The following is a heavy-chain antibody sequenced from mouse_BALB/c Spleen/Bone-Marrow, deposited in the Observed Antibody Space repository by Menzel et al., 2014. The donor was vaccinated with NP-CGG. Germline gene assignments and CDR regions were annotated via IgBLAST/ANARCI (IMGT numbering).Heavy chain of an antibody. CDR2: INPDSSTI. D-gene: IGHD2-3*01. Sequence: EVKVIESGGGLVQPGGSLKLSCAASGFDFSRYWMSWVRQAPGKGLEWIGEINPDSSTINYTPSLKDKFIISRDNAKNTLYLQMSKVRSEDTALYYCAREGDGSYWYFDFWGAGTTVTVSS. J-gene: IGHJ1*01. CDR1: GFDFSRYW. V-gene: IGHV4-1*02. CDR3: AREGDGSYWYFDF.